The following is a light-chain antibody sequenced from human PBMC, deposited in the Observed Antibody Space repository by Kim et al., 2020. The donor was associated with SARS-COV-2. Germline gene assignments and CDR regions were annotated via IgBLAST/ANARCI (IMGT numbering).Light chain of an antibody. Sequence: VDPGKTARITCGGNNMGSKSVHWYQQKPGQAPVLVIYYDSDRPSGIPERFSGSNSGNTATLTISRVEAGDEADYYCQVWDSSSDHVFGTGTKVTVL. CDR1: NMGSKS. J-gene: IGLJ1*01. CDR2: YDS. V-gene: IGLV3-21*04. CDR3: QVWDSSSDHV.